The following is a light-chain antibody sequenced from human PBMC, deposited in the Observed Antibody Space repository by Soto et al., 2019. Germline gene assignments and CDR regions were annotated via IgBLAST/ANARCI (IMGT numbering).Light chain of an antibody. J-gene: IGKJ2*01. CDR3: QQYGSSPPYT. CDR1: QSVSSSS. Sequence: EIVLTQSPGTLSLSPGERASLSCRASQSVSSSSLAWYQQKPGQAPRLIIFGASNRATGIPDRFSGSGSGTDFTLTISRLEPEYFAVYYWQQYGSSPPYTFGQGTKVEIK. CDR2: GAS. V-gene: IGKV3-20*01.